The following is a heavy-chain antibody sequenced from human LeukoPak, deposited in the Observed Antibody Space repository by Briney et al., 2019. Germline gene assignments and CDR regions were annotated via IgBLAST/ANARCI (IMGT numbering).Heavy chain of an antibody. J-gene: IGHJ6*03. V-gene: IGHV3-23*01. D-gene: IGHD4-23*01. CDR2: ISGSGGST. CDR3: AKDRDYTGNYYYMDV. CDR1: GFSFTTHA. Sequence: GGSLRLSCVASGFSFTTHAMGWVRQAPGKGLEWVSHISGSGGSTKYSDSVKGRFTISRDNSGNTLYLQMNSLRAEDTAVYYCAKDRDYTGNYYYMDVWGKGTTVTVSS.